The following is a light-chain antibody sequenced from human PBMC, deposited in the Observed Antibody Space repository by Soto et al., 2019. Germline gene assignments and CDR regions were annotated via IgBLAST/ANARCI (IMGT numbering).Light chain of an antibody. J-gene: IGLJ1*01. CDR2: EVT. CDR1: SGDIGSYNR. Sequence: QSALTQPASVSGSPGRSITISCTGTSGDIGSYNRVSWYQQHPGKAPKLIIYEVTDRPSGVSNRFSGSKSGNTASLTISGLQAEDEAEYFCRSYTHINTRACVFGTGTKVTVL. V-gene: IGLV2-14*01. CDR3: RSYTHINTRACV.